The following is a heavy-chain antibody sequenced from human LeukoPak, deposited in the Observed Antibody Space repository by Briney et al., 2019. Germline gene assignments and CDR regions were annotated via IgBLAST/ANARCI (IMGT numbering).Heavy chain of an antibody. CDR1: GFTFSSYG. CDR2: ISYDGSNK. CDR3: VRDLMESDDAFDI. D-gene: IGHD3-10*01. J-gene: IGHJ3*02. Sequence: GGSLRLSCAASGFTFSSYGMHWVRQAPGKGLEWVAVISYDGSNKYYADSVKGRFTISRDNSKNTLYLQMNSLRAEDTAVCYCVRDLMESDDAFDIWGQGTMVTVSS. V-gene: IGHV3-30*03.